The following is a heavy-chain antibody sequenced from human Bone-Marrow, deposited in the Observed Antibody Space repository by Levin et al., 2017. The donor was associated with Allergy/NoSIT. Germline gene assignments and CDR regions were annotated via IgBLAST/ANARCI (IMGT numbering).Heavy chain of an antibody. D-gene: IGHD5-24*01. CDR1: GDSITKYY. CDR2: ASATETT. V-gene: IGHV4-4*07. CDR3: ARDPLLRDGYQTWDYYFDV. J-gene: IGHJ4*02. Sequence: PSETLSLTCTVSGDSITKYYWSWIRQSAGKGLQWIGRASATETTYYNPSLQSRLTMSVDTSKNQFSLEVTSVTAADKAVYYCARDPLLRDGYQTWDYYFDVWGKGTLVTVSS.